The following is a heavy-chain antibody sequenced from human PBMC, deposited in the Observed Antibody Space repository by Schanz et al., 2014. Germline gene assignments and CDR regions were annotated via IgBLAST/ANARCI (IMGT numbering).Heavy chain of an antibody. V-gene: IGHV3-21*04. Sequence: EVQLVESGGGLVQPGGSLRLSCAASGFTVSSDYMAWVRQAPGKGLEWVSSISGTGDHIYYADSVKGRFTISRDNAKNSLYLEMTSLRGEDTAVYFCARDGGRDGYNLAFDVWGQGTLVTVSS. J-gene: IGHJ3*01. D-gene: IGHD5-12*01. CDR2: ISGTGDHI. CDR3: ARDGGRDGYNLAFDV. CDR1: GFTVSSDY.